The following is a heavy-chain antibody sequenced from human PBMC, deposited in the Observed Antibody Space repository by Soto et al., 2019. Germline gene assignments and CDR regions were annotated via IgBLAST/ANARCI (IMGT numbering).Heavy chain of an antibody. Sequence: SETLSLTCTVSGGSISSYYWSWIRQPPGKGLEWIGYIYYSGSTNYNPSLKSRVTISVDTSKNQFSLKLSSVTAADTAVYYCSRARSPLLWFGELLGWFDPWGQGTLVTVS. J-gene: IGHJ5*02. CDR3: SRARSPLLWFGELLGWFDP. V-gene: IGHV4-59*01. D-gene: IGHD3-10*01. CDR1: GGSISSYY. CDR2: IYYSGST.